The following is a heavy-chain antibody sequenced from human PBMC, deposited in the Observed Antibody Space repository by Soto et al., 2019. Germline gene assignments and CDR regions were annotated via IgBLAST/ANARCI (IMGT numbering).Heavy chain of an antibody. D-gene: IGHD6-13*01. V-gene: IGHV3-48*02. CDR3: ARDNGIAGSFDP. CDR1: GFTFSSYA. CDR2: ISISGTAI. J-gene: IGHJ5*02. Sequence: GGSLRLSCGASGFTFSSYAMSWVRQAPGKGLEWVSYISISGTAIYYADSVKGRFTISRDDAKNSLYLQMNSLRDEDTSVYYCARDNGIAGSFDPWGQGALVTVSS.